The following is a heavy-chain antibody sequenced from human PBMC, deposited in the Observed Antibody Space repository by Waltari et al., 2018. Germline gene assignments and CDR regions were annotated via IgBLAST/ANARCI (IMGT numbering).Heavy chain of an antibody. V-gene: IGHV5-51*01. CDR3: ARQFGSGSYLSWFDP. J-gene: IGHJ5*02. CDR1: GYSFTSYW. Sequence: EVQLVQSGAEVKKPGESLKISCKGSGYSFTSYWLGWVRQLRGKGLEWMGVMDAGDSDDRNSPSFQGQGTISADKYISTAYLQWSSLKASDTAMYYWARQFGSGSYLSWFDPWGQGTLVTVSS. CDR2: MDAGDSDD. D-gene: IGHD3-10*01.